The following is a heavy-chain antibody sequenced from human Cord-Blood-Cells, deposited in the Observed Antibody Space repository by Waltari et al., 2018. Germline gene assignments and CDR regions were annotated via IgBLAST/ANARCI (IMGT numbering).Heavy chain of an antibody. V-gene: IGHV3-11*05. CDR1: GFTFSYYY. Sequence: QVQLVESGGGLVKPGGSLRISCAASGFTFSYYYMSWNRQAPGKGLEWVSYISSSSSYTNYADSVKGRFTISRDNAKNSLYLQMNSLRAEDTAVYYCARERGTGDFDYWGQGTLVTVSS. CDR3: ARERGTGDFDY. CDR2: ISSSSSYT. D-gene: IGHD1-1*01. J-gene: IGHJ4*02.